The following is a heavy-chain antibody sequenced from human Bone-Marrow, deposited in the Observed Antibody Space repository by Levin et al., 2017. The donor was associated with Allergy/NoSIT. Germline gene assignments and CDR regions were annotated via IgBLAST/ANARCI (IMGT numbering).Heavy chain of an antibody. CDR3: ARVGAPPVYGDHVLAY. CDR1: GDSMTTSNW. V-gene: IGHV4-4*02. CDR2: IDPSGGA. J-gene: IGHJ4*02. D-gene: IGHD4-17*01. Sequence: SETLSLTCSVSGDSMTTSNWWSWVRQPPGKGLEWIAEIDPSGGANYNPSLQSRVTISVDKSKNQFYLKLTSVSAADTAVYYFARVGAPPVYGDHVLAYWGRGTLVTVSS.